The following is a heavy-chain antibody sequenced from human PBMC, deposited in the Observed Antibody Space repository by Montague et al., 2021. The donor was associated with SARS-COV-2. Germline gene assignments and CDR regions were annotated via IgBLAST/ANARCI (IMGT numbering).Heavy chain of an antibody. CDR1: GGSISRYS. CDR3: ARVGRGSSWYEVAFDI. Sequence: SETLSLTCTVSGGSISRYSWTWIRQPPGKGLEWIAYIYNSGSTXXTPSXXXRVTISVDTSKNQFSLKLSSVAAADTAVYYCARVGRGSSWYEVAFDIWGQGTMVTVSS. J-gene: IGHJ3*02. CDR2: IYNSGST. D-gene: IGHD6-13*01. V-gene: IGHV4-59*01.